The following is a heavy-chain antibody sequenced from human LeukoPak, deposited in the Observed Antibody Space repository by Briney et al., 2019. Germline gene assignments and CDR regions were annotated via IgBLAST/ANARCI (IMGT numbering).Heavy chain of an antibody. CDR2: IIPISGTT. D-gene: IGHD1-26*01. Sequence: SVKVSCKTSGGTFTSYAITWVRQAPGQGLEWMGKIIPISGTTNYAQKFQGRVTFTADESTSTAYMELSSLRSEDTALYYCARKLRLGGNWFDPRGQGTLVTVSS. V-gene: IGHV1-69*13. J-gene: IGHJ5*02. CDR3: ARKLRLGGNWFDP. CDR1: GGTFTSYA.